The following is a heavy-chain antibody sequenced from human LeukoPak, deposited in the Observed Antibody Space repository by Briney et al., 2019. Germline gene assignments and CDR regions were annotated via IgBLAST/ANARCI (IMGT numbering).Heavy chain of an antibody. CDR2: IYPNSGAT. J-gene: IGHJ4*02. Sequence: VASVMVSCKTSGYTFTDYYFYWLRQAPGQGLEWMAWIYPNSGATRYAQKFQGRITVTRDTSISTAYMELSRLRSDDTAVYYCARVWSSSWYGNFDYWGQGTLVTVSS. D-gene: IGHD6-13*01. CDR1: GYTFTDYY. V-gene: IGHV1-2*02. CDR3: ARVWSSSWYGNFDY.